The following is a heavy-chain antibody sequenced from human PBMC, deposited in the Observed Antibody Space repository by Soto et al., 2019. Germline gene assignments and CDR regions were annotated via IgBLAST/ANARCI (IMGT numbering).Heavy chain of an antibody. CDR1: GFTFSSYS. CDR3: ARDRGYSSGWEPL. CDR2: ISSSSSYK. J-gene: IGHJ4*02. V-gene: IGHV3-21*01. D-gene: IGHD6-19*01. Sequence: EVQLVESGGGLVKPGGSLRLSCAASGFTFSSYSMNWVRQAPGKGLEWVSYISSSSSYKYYADSVKGRFTISRDNAKNSLYVQMNSLRAEDTAVYYCARDRGYSSGWEPLGGQGTLVTVSS.